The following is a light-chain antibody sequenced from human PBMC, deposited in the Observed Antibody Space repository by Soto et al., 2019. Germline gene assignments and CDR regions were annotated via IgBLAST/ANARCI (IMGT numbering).Light chain of an antibody. CDR2: GAS. CDR3: QHYTNYPWT. V-gene: IGKV1-8*01. J-gene: IGKJ1*01. CDR1: QDIGSY. Sequence: AIRMTQSPSSVSASTGDRVDIACRASQDIGSYLAWYQQKPGQAPKLLIYGASTFQSGVPSRFSGGGSGTDFTLTISCLQSEDFATYFCQHYTNYPWTFGQGTKVEIK.